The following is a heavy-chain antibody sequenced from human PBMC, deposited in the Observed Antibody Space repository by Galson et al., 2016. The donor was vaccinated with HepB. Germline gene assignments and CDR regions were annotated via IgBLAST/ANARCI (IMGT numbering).Heavy chain of an antibody. V-gene: IGHV6-1*01. J-gene: IGHJ3*02. D-gene: IGHD2-2*01. CDR2: TYYRSKWYS. CDR3: ARVYCIGTNCYPPPSKGTFDI. CDR1: GDSVSSNTAA. Sequence: CAISGDSVSSNTAAWSWIRQSPSRGLEWLGRTYYRSKWYSDYAVSVKSRVTINPDTSKNQFSLQLSPVTPDDTAIYYCARVYCIGTNCYPPPSKGTFDIWGQGTVVTVSS.